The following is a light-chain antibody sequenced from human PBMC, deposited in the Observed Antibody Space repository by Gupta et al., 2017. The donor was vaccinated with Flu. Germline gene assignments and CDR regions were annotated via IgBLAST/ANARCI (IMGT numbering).Light chain of an antibody. V-gene: IGLV2-23*02. J-gene: IGLJ1*01. CDR2: KVS. CDR1: SREVGTNIL. Sequence: ITISCTGTSREVGTNILVSWYQQHPGKAHRLVISKVSGRTAGVADRFSGSKAGNTASLTISERQAEDEADYYGCAYAGSSTFVFGTGTKVTVL. CDR3: CAYAGSSTFV.